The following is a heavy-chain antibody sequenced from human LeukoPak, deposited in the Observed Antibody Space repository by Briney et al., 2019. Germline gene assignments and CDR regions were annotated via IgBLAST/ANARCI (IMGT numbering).Heavy chain of an antibody. CDR2: IHSSGNT. J-gene: IGHJ5*02. D-gene: IGHD2-15*01. CDR3: ARVGRYCSGGSCYGENWFDP. CDR1: GDSISSYY. Sequence: SETLSLTCTVSGDSISSYYWSWIRQPPGKGLEWIGYIHSSGNTRYNPSLRSRVTMSVETSKNQFSLRLTSVTPADTAVYYCARVGRYCSGGSCYGENWFDPWGQGTLVTVSS. V-gene: IGHV4-59*01.